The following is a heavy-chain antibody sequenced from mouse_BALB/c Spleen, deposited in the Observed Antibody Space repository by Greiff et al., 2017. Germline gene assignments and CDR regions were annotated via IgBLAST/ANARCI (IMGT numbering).Heavy chain of an antibody. Sequence: VQLKESGGDLVKPGGSLKLSCAASGFTFSSYGMSWVRQTPDKRLEWVATISSGGSYTYYPDSVKGRFTISRDNAKNTLYLQMSSLKSEDTAMYYCARDDGNQAWFAYWGQGTLVTVSA. CDR1: GFTFSSYG. D-gene: IGHD2-1*01. J-gene: IGHJ3*01. V-gene: IGHV5-6*01. CDR2: ISSGGSYT. CDR3: ARDDGNQAWFAY.